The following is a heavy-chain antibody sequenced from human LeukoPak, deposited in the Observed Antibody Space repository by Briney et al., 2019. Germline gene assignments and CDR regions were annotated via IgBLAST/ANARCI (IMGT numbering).Heavy chain of an antibody. V-gene: IGHV4-59*01. CDR2: IYYSGST. Sequence: SETLSLTCTVSGGSISSYYWSWIRQPPGKGLEWVGYIYYSGSTNYNPSLKSRVTISVDASKNQFPLMLSSVTAADTTVYYCAGARPDYAFDVWGEGTMAT. CDR3: AGARPDYAFDV. CDR1: GGSISSYY. D-gene: IGHD1-14*01. J-gene: IGHJ3*01.